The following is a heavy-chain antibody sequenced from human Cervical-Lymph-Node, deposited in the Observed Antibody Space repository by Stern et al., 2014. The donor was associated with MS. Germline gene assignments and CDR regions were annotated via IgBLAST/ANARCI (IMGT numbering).Heavy chain of an antibody. CDR2: ISGYNDNT. J-gene: IGHJ5*02. V-gene: IGHV1-18*01. CDR1: GYTFTNYG. CDR3: ARDPRVAVAGTGGGFDP. Sequence: QLVQSGAEVKKPGASAKVSCKSSGYTFTNYGISWVRQAPGQGLEWMGWISGYNDNTNYVEKFQGRVTMTTDTSTNTAYMELRSLRSDDTAVYYCARDPRVAVAGTGGGFDPWGQGTLVTVSS. D-gene: IGHD6-19*01.